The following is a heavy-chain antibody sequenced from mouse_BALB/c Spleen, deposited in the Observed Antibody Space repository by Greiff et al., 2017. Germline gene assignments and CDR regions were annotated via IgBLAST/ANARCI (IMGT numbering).Heavy chain of an antibody. V-gene: IGHV3-2*02. J-gene: IGHJ3*01. Sequence: EVKLLESGPGLVKPSQSLSLTCTVTGYSITSDYAWNWIRQFPGNKLEWRGYISYSGSTSYNPSLKSRISITRDTTKNQFFLQLNSVTTEDTATYYCARKVYDGYYSWFAYWGQGTLVTVSA. D-gene: IGHD2-3*01. CDR3: ARKVYDGYYSWFAY. CDR2: ISYSGST. CDR1: GYSITSDYA.